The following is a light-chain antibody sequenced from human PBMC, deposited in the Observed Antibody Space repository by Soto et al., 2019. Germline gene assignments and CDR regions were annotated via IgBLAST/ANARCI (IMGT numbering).Light chain of an antibody. CDR2: CAS. J-gene: IGKJ1*01. CDR3: QQYNDWPPT. V-gene: IGKV3-15*01. CDR1: QSIRSN. Sequence: EVVMTQSPATLSVSPGERGTLSCRASQSIRSNLAWYQLKAGQTPRLLVYCASTRATGFPGKFSGSGSGTEFTLTIRDLQSEDFAVYFCQQYNDWPPTFGQGTKVEIK.